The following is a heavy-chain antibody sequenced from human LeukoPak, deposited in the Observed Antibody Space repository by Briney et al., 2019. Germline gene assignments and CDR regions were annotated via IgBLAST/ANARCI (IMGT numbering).Heavy chain of an antibody. CDR1: GYTFTGYG. V-gene: IGHV1-18*01. Sequence: ASVKVSCKASGYTFTGYGISWVRQAPGQGLEWMGWISAYNGNTNYAQKLQGRVTMTTDTSTSTAYMELRSLRSDDTAVYYCARDYCSSTSCYSRFDPWGQGTLVTVSS. D-gene: IGHD2-2*01. CDR2: ISAYNGNT. J-gene: IGHJ5*02. CDR3: ARDYCSSTSCYSRFDP.